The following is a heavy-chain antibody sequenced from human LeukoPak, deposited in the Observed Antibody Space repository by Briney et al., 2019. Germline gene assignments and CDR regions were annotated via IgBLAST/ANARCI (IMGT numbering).Heavy chain of an antibody. J-gene: IGHJ5*02. D-gene: IGHD3-10*01. V-gene: IGHV3-21*01. CDR2: ISGSGGDT. Sequence: GGSLRLSCAGSGFTFSSYWMSWVRQAPGKGPEWVSAISGSGGDTYYADSVKGRFTISRDNAKNSLYLQMNSLRAEDTAVYYCARGGSGTPWGQGTLVTVSS. CDR3: ARGGSGTP. CDR1: GFTFSSYW.